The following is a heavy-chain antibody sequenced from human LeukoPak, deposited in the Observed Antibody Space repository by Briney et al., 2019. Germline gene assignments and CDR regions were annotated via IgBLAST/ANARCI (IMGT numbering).Heavy chain of an antibody. D-gene: IGHD2-2*01. CDR2: IIPIFGTA. CDR1: GSTIGCYA. Sequence: ASVKVCCKASGSTIGCYAISWVRQAPGQGLEWMGRIIPIFGTANYAQKFQSRVTITTDETTTTAYMGLSSLRSENTAVYYCASQYCSSTLCNGHWFDPWGQGTLVTVSS. J-gene: IGHJ5*02. V-gene: IGHV1-69*05. CDR3: ASQYCSSTLCNGHWFDP.